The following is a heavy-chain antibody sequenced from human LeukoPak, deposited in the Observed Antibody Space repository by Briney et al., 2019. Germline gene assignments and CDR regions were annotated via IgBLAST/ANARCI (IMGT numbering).Heavy chain of an antibody. V-gene: IGHV3-21*01. CDR3: ARDRYYYSSGYDY. CDR1: GFTFSSYS. Sequence: GSLLLSCAASGFTFSSYSMNWVRQAPGKGLGWVSSISSSSSYIYYAASEKGRFTISRDNAKNSLYLQMNSLRAEDTAVYYCARDRYYYSSGYDYWGQGTLVTVSS. CDR2: ISSSSSYI. D-gene: IGHD3-22*01. J-gene: IGHJ4*02.